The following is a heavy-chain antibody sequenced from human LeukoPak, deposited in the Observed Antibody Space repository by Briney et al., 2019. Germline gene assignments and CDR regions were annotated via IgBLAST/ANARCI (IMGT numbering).Heavy chain of an antibody. Sequence: SETLSLTCTVSGASITTYYWSWIRQPPGKGLEWIGYIYFSGTTNYNPSLKSRVTISLDASNKHFSLRLNSVTAADTAVYYCARHEGYGYGSGVPPSYHSGMDVWGQGSTVIVSS. J-gene: IGHJ6*02. V-gene: IGHV4-59*01. CDR3: ARHEGYGYGSGVPPSYHSGMDV. D-gene: IGHD3-10*01. CDR2: IYFSGTT. CDR1: GASITTYY.